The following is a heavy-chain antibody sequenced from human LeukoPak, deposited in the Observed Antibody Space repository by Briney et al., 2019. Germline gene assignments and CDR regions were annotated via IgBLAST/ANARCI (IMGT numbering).Heavy chain of an antibody. J-gene: IGHJ3*01. CDR2: INPNSGGT. CDR1: EYTFTGYY. V-gene: IGHV1-2*02. CDR3: SRDRGIAQCGGDCYAGAFDL. D-gene: IGHD2-21*01. Sequence: ASVKVSCKASEYTFTGYYIHWVLQAPGQGLEWMGWINPNSGGTNYAQKFQGRVTMTRDTSISTAYMELSRLRSDDTAVYYCSRDRGIAQCGGDCYAGAFDLWGQVTMVTVSS.